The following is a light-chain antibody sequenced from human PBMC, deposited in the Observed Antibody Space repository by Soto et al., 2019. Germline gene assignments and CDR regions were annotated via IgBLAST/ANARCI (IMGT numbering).Light chain of an antibody. V-gene: IGKV1-39*01. J-gene: IGKJ4*01. Sequence: DIQMTQSPSALSASVGDRVTITCRASQSITNYLNWYQHKPGQAPNLLIYAASTLQAGVPSRFRGSGSGTDFTLTISSLQPEDFATYFCQQSNSSPPTFXGGTKLDIK. CDR2: AAS. CDR3: QQSNSSPPT. CDR1: QSITNY.